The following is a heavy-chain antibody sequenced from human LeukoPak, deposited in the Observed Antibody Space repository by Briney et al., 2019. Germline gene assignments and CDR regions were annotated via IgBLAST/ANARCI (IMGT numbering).Heavy chain of an antibody. CDR2: INWNGGST. Sequence: GGSLRLSCAASGFTFDDYGMSWVRQAPGKGLEWVSGINWNGGSTGYADSVKGRFTISRDNAKNSLYLQMNSLRAEDTAVYYCARDGYSSSWYAYYYYYYMDVWGKGTTVTVSS. CDR3: ARDGYSSSWYAYYYYYYMDV. D-gene: IGHD6-13*01. J-gene: IGHJ6*03. V-gene: IGHV3-20*04. CDR1: GFTFDDYG.